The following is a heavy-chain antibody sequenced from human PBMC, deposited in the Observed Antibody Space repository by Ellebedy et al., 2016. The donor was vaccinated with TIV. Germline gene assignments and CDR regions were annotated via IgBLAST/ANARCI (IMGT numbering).Heavy chain of an antibody. D-gene: IGHD5-18*01. V-gene: IGHV3-48*04. CDR3: ARGDTAMARFDY. CDR1: GFTFSTYD. CDR2: ISSRSSTR. J-gene: IGHJ4*02. Sequence: PGGSLRLSCAASGFTFSTYDMHWVRQAPGKGLEWVSYISSRSSTRYYADSVKGRFAISRDNAQNSLFLQMNSLRAEDTAVYYGARGDTAMARFDYWGQGTLVTVSS.